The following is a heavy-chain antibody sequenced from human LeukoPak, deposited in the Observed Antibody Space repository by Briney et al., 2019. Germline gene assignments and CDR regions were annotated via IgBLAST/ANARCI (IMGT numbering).Heavy chain of an antibody. V-gene: IGHV4-38-2*02. D-gene: IGHD4/OR15-4a*01. Sequence: SETLSLTCTVSGYSISSGYYWGWIRPHPGEGLEWIGSIYHSGSTYYNPSLKSRVTISVDTSKNQFSLKLSSVTAADTAVYYCARDQRCGGWFDPWGQGTLVTVSS. CDR1: GYSISSGYY. CDR2: IYHSGST. CDR3: ARDQRCGGWFDP. J-gene: IGHJ5*02.